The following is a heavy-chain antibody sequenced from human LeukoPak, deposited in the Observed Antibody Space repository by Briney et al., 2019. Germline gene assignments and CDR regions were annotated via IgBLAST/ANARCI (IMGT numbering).Heavy chain of an antibody. CDR1: GFTFSSYS. CDR2: ISSSTSYI. D-gene: IGHD4-17*01. Sequence: GMSLRLSCAASGFTFSSYSMNWIRQAPGKGLEWVSSISSSTSYIYYADSVKGRFTISKDNAKNSLYLQMNSLRAEDTAVYYCARAGGSTVSHSDYWGQGTLVTVSS. V-gene: IGHV3-21*01. CDR3: ARAGGSTVSHSDY. J-gene: IGHJ4*02.